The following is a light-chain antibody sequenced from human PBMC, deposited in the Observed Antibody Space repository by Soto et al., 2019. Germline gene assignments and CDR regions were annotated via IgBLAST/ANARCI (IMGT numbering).Light chain of an antibody. Sequence: QSALTQPASVSGSPGQSITISCTGTSRDVGGYNYVSWHQQHPGKAPKVIITEVSNRPSGVSNRFSGSKSGNTASLTISGLQAEDEADYYCSSFTSDRIYVFGPGTKLTVL. J-gene: IGLJ1*01. V-gene: IGLV2-14*01. CDR1: SRDVGGYNY. CDR2: EVS. CDR3: SSFTSDRIYV.